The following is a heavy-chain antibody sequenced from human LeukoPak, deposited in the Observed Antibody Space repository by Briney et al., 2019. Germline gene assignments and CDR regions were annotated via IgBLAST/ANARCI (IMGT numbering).Heavy chain of an antibody. CDR2: ISSSDTQV. D-gene: IGHD3-10*01. CDR3: AREQLLRGIDY. V-gene: IGHV3-21*04. Sequence: GGSLRLSCAASGFTFRSYSMNWVRQAPGKGLEWLSLISSSDTQVYCADSVKGRFTISRDNAKKTLYLQMNSLRAEDTAVYYCAREQLLRGIDYWGQGTRVTVSS. J-gene: IGHJ4*02. CDR1: GFTFRSYS.